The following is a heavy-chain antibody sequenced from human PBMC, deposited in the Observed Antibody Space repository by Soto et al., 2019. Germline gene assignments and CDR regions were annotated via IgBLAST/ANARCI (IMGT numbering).Heavy chain of an antibody. D-gene: IGHD1-1*01. CDR2: INHSGST. CDR1: GGSLSGYY. J-gene: IGHJ3*02. CDR3: ARGGSEGGTTCCAFDI. Sequence: PSETLSLTCAVYGGSLSGYYWSWICQPPGKGLEWIGEINHSGSTNYNPSLKSRVTISVDTSKNQFSLKLSSVTAADTAVYYCARGGSEGGTTCCAFDIRGQGTMVTVSS. V-gene: IGHV4-34*01.